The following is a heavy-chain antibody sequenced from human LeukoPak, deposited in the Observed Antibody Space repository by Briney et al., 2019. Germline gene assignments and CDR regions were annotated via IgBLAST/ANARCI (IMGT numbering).Heavy chain of an antibody. Sequence: GGSLRLSCAASGFTFSSYDMHWVRQATGKGLEWVSAIGTAGDTYYPGSVKGRLTISRENAKNSLYLQMNSLRAGDTAVYYCARETNYYGMDVWGQGTTVTVSS. CDR3: ARETNYYGMDV. J-gene: IGHJ6*02. CDR1: GFTFSSYD. CDR2: IGTAGDT. V-gene: IGHV3-13*01.